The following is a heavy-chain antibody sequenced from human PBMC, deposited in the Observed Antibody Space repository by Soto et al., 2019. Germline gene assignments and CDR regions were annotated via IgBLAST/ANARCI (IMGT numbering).Heavy chain of an antibody. J-gene: IGHJ4*02. Sequence: QITLKESGPTLVKPTQTLTLTCAFSGFSLSTSGVGVGWIRQPPGKALEWPALIYWDDDKRYTPSLKSRLTITKDTSKNQVVLTMTNMDPVDTGTYYCAHVETTVTKVWGQGTLVTVSS. CDR1: GFSLSTSGVG. CDR3: AHVETTVTKV. V-gene: IGHV2-5*02. D-gene: IGHD4-17*01. CDR2: IYWDDDK.